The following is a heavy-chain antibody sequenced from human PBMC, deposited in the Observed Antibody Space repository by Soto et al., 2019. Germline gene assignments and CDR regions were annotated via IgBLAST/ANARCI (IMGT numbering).Heavy chain of an antibody. CDR3: ARELRGLDSSGYYYVGFDY. CDR1: GGSISSGGYY. D-gene: IGHD3-22*01. J-gene: IGHJ4*02. Sequence: QVQLQESGPGLVKPSQTLSLTCTVSGGSISSGGYYWSWIRQHPGKGLEWIGYIYFSGSTYYNPSLKSRVIISVDTSKNQFSLKLSSVTAADTAVYYCARELRGLDSSGYYYVGFDYWGQGTLVTVSS. CDR2: IYFSGST. V-gene: IGHV4-31*03.